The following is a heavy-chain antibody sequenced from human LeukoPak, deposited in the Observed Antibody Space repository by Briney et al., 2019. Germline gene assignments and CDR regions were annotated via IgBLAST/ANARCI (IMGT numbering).Heavy chain of an antibody. Sequence: GGSLRLPCAASGFTFTNYAMTWVRQAPGKGLGWVSGISGNGMTYYADSVKGRVTISRDNSKNTLYLQMNSLTAEDTAVYYCAKGLDILSGYYVYYFDHWGQGTLVTVSS. J-gene: IGHJ4*02. V-gene: IGHV3-23*01. D-gene: IGHD3-9*01. CDR3: AKGLDILSGYYVYYFDH. CDR1: GFTFTNYA. CDR2: ISGNGMT.